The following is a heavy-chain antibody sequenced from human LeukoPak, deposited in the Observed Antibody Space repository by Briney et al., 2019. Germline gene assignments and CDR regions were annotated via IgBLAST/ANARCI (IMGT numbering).Heavy chain of an antibody. D-gene: IGHD6-19*01. CDR2: ISGSGGST. Sequence: TGGSLRLSCAASGFTFSSYAMSWVRQAPGKGLEWVSAISGSGGSTYYADSVKGRFTISRDNSKNTLYLQMNSLRAEDTAVYYCAKEVYSSGWYGLDYWGQGTLVTVSS. V-gene: IGHV3-23*01. CDR3: AKEVYSSGWYGLDY. J-gene: IGHJ4*02. CDR1: GFTFSSYA.